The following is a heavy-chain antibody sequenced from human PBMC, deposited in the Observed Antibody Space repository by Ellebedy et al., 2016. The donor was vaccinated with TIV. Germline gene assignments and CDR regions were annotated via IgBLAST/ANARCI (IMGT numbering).Heavy chain of an antibody. CDR2: INPTAGST. CDR1: GYSFTSYG. D-gene: IGHD6-19*01. J-gene: IGHJ6*02. Sequence: AASVKVSCKASGYSFTSYGISWARQAPGQGLEWMGIINPTAGSTSSAQKFQGRVTMTSDTSTRTVYMELSSLRSEDTAVYYCARAPSVDPHMDVWGQGTTVTVSS. V-gene: IGHV1-46*01. CDR3: ARAPSVDPHMDV.